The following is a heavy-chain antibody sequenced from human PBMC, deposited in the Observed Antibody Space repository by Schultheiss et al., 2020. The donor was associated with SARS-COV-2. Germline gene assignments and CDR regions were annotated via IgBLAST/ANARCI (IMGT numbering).Heavy chain of an antibody. CDR2: ISYDGSNK. J-gene: IGHJ6*03. Sequence: GGSLRLSCAASGFTFSSYAMHWVRQAPGKGLEWVAVISYDGSNKYYADSVKGRFTISRDNSKNTLYLQMNSLRAEDTAVYYCARDGYYDFWSGYGGYYMDVWGKGTTVTVSS. D-gene: IGHD3-3*01. CDR1: GFTFSSYA. CDR3: ARDGYYDFWSGYGGYYMDV. V-gene: IGHV3-30*04.